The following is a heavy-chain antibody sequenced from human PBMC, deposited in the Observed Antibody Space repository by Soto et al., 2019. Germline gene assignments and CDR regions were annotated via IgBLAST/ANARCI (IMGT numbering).Heavy chain of an antibody. CDR1: GFTFSSYA. V-gene: IGHV3-30-3*01. J-gene: IGHJ4*02. CDR2: ISYDGSNK. CDR3: ARGVIVVVTAPGRVKAPLDY. D-gene: IGHD2-21*02. Sequence: QVQLVESGGGVVQPGRSLRLSCAASGFTFSSYAMHWVRQAPGRGREWVAVISYDGSNKYYADSVKGRFTISRDNSKNTLYLQMNSLRAEDTAVYYCARGVIVVVTAPGRVKAPLDYWGQGTLVTVSS.